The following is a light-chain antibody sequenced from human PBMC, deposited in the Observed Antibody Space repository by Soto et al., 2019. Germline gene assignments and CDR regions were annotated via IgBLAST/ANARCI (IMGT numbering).Light chain of an antibody. CDR3: SSYTSSSTLYV. CDR2: EVS. Sequence: QSALTQPASVSGSPGQSITISCTGTSSDVGGYNYVSWDQQHPGKAPKLMIYEVSNRPSGVSNRFSGSKSGNTASLTISGLQAEDEADYYCSSYTSSSTLYVFGTGTKGTVL. J-gene: IGLJ1*01. CDR1: SSDVGGYNY. V-gene: IGLV2-14*01.